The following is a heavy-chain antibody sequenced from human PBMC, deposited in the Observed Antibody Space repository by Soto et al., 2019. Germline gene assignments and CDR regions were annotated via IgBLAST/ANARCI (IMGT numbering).Heavy chain of an antibody. CDR3: ARGSYYDSSGYYPSDY. J-gene: IGHJ4*02. CDR2: IIPIFGTA. Sequence: SVKVSCKASGYTFTSYAMHWVRQAPGQGLEWMGGIIPIFGTANYAQKFQGRVTITADESTSTAYMELSSLRSEDTAVYYCARGSYYDSSGYYPSDYWGQGTLVTVSS. D-gene: IGHD3-22*01. CDR1: GYTFTSYA. V-gene: IGHV1-69*13.